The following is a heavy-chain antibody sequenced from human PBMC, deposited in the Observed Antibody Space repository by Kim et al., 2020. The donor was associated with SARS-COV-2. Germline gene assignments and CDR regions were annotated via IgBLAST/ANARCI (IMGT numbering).Heavy chain of an antibody. CDR1: GFTFSSYG. CDR2: ISYDGSNK. J-gene: IGHJ6*02. D-gene: IGHD3-10*01. CDR3: AKGNGLWFGELNSYYYYGMDV. Sequence: GGSLRLSCAASGFTFSSYGMHWVRQAPGKGLEWVAVISYDGSNKYYADSVKGRFTISRDNSKNTLYLQMNSLRAEDTAVYYCAKGNGLWFGELNSYYYYGMDVWGQGTTVTVSS. V-gene: IGHV3-30*18.